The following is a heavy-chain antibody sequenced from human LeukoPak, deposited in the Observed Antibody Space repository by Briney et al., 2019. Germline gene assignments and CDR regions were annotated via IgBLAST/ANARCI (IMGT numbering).Heavy chain of an antibody. CDR1: GFNSSTYT. J-gene: IGHJ5*02. CDR3: TRDQRRGFDP. Sequence: GGSLRLSCAASGFNSSTYTINWDSQAQGKGLEWVSSISGRGRYIKYVDSLKGRLTISRDNAKNSVYLQMNRLRVEDTAVYYCTRDQRRGFDPWGQGTPVTVSS. V-gene: IGHV3-21*01. CDR2: ISGRGRYI.